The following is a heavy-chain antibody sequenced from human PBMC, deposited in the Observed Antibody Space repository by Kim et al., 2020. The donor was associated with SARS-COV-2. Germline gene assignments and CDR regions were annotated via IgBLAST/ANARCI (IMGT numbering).Heavy chain of an antibody. D-gene: IGHD6-19*01. J-gene: IGHJ6*02. V-gene: IGHV3-23*01. CDR3: AKDRERQQWLVSRYYYGMDV. Sequence: GRFTISRDNSKNTLYLQMNSLRAEDTAVYYCAKDRERQQWLVSRYYYGMDVWGQGTTVTVSS.